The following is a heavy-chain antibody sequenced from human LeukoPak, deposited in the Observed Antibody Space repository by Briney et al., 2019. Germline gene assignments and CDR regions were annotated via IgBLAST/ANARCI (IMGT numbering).Heavy chain of an antibody. J-gene: IGHJ4*02. V-gene: IGHV3-48*01. D-gene: IGHD6-19*01. CDR3: ARDLGIVVAGINLGY. Sequence: GGSLRLSCAASGFTFSTYSMNWVRQAPGKGLEWVSYISSNSRTIYYAGSVKGRFTISRDNAKNSLYLQMNSLRAEDTAVYYCARDLGIVVAGINLGYWGQGTLVTVSS. CDR2: ISSNSRTI. CDR1: GFTFSTYS.